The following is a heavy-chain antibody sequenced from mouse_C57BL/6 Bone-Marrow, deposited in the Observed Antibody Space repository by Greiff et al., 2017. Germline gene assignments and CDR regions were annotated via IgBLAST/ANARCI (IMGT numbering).Heavy chain of an antibody. Sequence: QVQLQQSGAELARPGASVKLSCKASGYTFTSYGISWVKQRTGQGLEWIGEIYPRSGNPYYNEKFKGKATLTADKSSSTAYMELRSLTSDDSAVYFCARGDYYGSSYYAMDYWGQGTSVTVSS. CDR2: IYPRSGNP. CDR3: ARGDYYGSSYYAMDY. CDR1: GYTFTSYG. J-gene: IGHJ4*01. D-gene: IGHD1-1*01. V-gene: IGHV1-81*01.